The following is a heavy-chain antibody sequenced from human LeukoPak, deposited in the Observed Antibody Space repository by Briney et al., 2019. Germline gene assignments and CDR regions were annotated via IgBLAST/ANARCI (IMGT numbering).Heavy chain of an antibody. D-gene: IGHD3-22*01. CDR3: ARDIPNSGCDGGY. J-gene: IGHJ4*02. V-gene: IGHV1-2*02. Sequence: GASVKVSCKASGYTFTDYYMHWVRQAPGQGLEWMGWINPNGGATEYAQRFQGRVTMTRDTSIRTAYLDLSRLTSDDTAVYYCARDIPNSGCDGGYWGQGTLVTVSS. CDR1: GYTFTDYY. CDR2: INPNGGAT.